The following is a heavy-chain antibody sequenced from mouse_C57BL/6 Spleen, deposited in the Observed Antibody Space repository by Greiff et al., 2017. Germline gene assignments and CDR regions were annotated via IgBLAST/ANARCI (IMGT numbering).Heavy chain of an antibody. CDR1: GFTFSDYG. D-gene: IGHD1-2*01. CDR2: ISSGSSTI. CDR3: ARSHYDYFDY. Sequence: EVKLQESGGGLVKPGGSLKLSCAASGFTFSDYGMHWVRQAPEKGLEWVAYISSGSSTIYYADTVKGRFTISRDNAKNTLFLQMTSLRSEDTAMYYCARSHYDYFDYWGQGTTLTVSS. V-gene: IGHV5-17*01. J-gene: IGHJ2*01.